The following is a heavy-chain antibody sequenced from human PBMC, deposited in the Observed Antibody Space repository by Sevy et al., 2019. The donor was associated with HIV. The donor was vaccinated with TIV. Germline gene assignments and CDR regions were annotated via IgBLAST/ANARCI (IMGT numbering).Heavy chain of an antibody. CDR2: ISGRSSYI. D-gene: IGHD2-2*01. V-gene: IGHV3-21*01. CDR1: GFTFSDYY. J-gene: IGHJ4*02. Sequence: GGSLRLSCAASGFTFSDYYMNWVRQAPGKGLEWVSSISGRSSYIHYADSVRGRFSISRDNAKKSLCLQMNGLRVDETAVYFCARDGGCSSTSCLLYFDSWGQGALVTVSS. CDR3: ARDGGCSSTSCLLYFDS.